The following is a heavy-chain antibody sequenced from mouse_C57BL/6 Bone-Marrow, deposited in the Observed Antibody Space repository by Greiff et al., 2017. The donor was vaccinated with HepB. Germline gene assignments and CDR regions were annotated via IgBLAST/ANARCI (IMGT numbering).Heavy chain of an antibody. D-gene: IGHD2-1*01. J-gene: IGHJ2*01. Sequence: EVKLMESGGGLVQPGGSLKLSCAASGFTFSDYYMYWVRQTPEKRLEWVAYISNGGGSTYYPDTVKGRFTISRDNAKNTLYLQMSRLKSEDTAMYYCARLLLYFDYWGQGTTLTVSS. V-gene: IGHV5-12*01. CDR2: ISNGGGST. CDR3: ARLLLYFDY. CDR1: GFTFSDYY.